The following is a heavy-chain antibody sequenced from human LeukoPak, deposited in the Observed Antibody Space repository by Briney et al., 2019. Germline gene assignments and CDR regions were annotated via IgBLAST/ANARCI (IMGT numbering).Heavy chain of an antibody. CDR3: AKLSGDYYYYGMDV. Sequence: GGSRRLSCAASGFTFNSYAMSWVRQAPGKGLEWVSGISGSGGSTYYADSVKGRFTISRDNSKNTLYLQMNSLRAEDTAVYYCAKLSGDYYYYGMDVWGQGTTVTVSS. J-gene: IGHJ6*02. CDR1: GFTFNSYA. V-gene: IGHV3-23*01. D-gene: IGHD3-3*01. CDR2: ISGSGGST.